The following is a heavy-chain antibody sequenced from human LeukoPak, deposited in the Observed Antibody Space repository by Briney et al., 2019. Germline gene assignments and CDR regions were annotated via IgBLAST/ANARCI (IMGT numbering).Heavy chain of an antibody. CDR3: ARDLVEVNGWVFDP. D-gene: IGHD6-19*01. CDR2: IYTSGST. V-gene: IGHV4-4*07. J-gene: IGHJ5*02. Sequence: SETLSLTCTVSGGSFSSYYWSWVRQPAGKGLEWIGRIYTSGSTNYNPSLKNRVTISVHTSKNQFSLKLSSVTAADTAVYYCARDLVEVNGWVFDPWGQGTLVTVSS. CDR1: GGSFSSYY.